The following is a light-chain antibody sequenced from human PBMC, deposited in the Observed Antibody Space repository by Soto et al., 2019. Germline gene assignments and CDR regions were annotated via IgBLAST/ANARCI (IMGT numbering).Light chain of an antibody. J-gene: IGKJ1*01. CDR1: QSISTY. V-gene: IGKV1-39*01. CDR3: QQSYSAPPT. Sequence: DIQMTQSPSSLSASVGDRVTITCRASQSISTYLNSYQQKPGTAPKLLIYAASSLHSGVPSRFSGSGSGTDFALTISSLQPEDFATYSCQQSYSAPPTYGQGTKVEIK. CDR2: AAS.